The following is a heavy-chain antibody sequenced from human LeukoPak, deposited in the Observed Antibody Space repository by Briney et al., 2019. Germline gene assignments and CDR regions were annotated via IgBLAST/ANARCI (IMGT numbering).Heavy chain of an antibody. CDR2: MNPNSGNT. CDR1: GYTFTSYD. J-gene: IGHJ6*03. V-gene: IGHV1-8*01. Sequence: ASVKVSCKASGYTFTSYDINWVRQATGQGLEWMGWMNPNSGNTGYAQKFQGRVTMTRNTSISTAYMELSSLRSEDTAVYYCANLKRSPSRYSGYLSNWDDGRRLYYYYMDVWGKGTTVTVSS. CDR3: ANLKRSPSRYSGYLSNWDDGRRLYYYYMDV. D-gene: IGHD5-12*01.